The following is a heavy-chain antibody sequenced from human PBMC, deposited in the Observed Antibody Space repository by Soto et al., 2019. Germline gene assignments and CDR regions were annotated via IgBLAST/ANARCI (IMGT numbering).Heavy chain of an antibody. CDR1: GGSVSSGNYY. CDR2: FYYTGST. Sequence: SETLSLTCTVSGGSVSSGNYYWSWIRQPPGKGLEWIGYFYYTGSTNYNPSLKSRVTISIDASKNQFSLRLSSVTAADTAVYYCARSMYYSDGSNYSPFDYWGQGTLVPVSS. V-gene: IGHV4-61*01. CDR3: ARSMYYSDGSNYSPFDY. J-gene: IGHJ4*02. D-gene: IGHD3-22*01.